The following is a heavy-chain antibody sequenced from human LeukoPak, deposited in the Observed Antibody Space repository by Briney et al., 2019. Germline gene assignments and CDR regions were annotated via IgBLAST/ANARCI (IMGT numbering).Heavy chain of an antibody. D-gene: IGHD1-26*01. V-gene: IGHV1-69*13. Sequence: SVKVSCKASGGTFSSYAISWVRQAPGQGREWMGGIIPIFGTANYAQKFQGRVTITADESTSTAYMELSSLRSEDTAVYSCARVMASGSYSPFDYWGQGTQVTVSS. CDR3: ARVMASGSYSPFDY. CDR2: IIPIFGTA. CDR1: GGTFSSYA. J-gene: IGHJ4*02.